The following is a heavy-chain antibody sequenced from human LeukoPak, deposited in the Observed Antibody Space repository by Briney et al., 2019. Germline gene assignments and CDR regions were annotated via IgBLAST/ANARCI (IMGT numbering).Heavy chain of an antibody. CDR1: GFSLTTYA. D-gene: IGHD3-9*01. V-gene: IGHV3-23*01. CDR3: AKGRWGLTINNFDI. CDR2: ISDRGDSK. Sequence: PGGSLRLSCAASGFSLTTYAMGWVRQAPGKGLEWVAVISDRGDSKYYADSVKGRFTISRDSSKNTLYLQMNSLRGEDMAVYYCAKGRWGLTINNFDIWGQGTMVTVSS. J-gene: IGHJ3*02.